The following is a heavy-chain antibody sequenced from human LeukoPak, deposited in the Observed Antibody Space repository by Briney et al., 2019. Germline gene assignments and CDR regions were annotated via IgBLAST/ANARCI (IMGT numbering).Heavy chain of an antibody. CDR2: IYYSGST. J-gene: IGHJ4*02. Sequence: SETLSLTCAVSGGSISSGGYSWSWIRQPPGKGLEWIGYIYYSGSTYYNPSLKSRVTISVDTSKNQFSLKLSSVTAADTAVYYCAASGAMYYYGSGSNPFDYWGQGTLVTVSS. D-gene: IGHD3-10*01. CDR3: AASGAMYYYGSGSNPFDY. V-gene: IGHV4-30-4*07. CDR1: GGSISSGGYS.